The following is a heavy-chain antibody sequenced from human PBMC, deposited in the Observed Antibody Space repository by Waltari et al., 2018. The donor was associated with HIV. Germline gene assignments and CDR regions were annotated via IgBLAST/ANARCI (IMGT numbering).Heavy chain of an antibody. CDR2: IYPGDSDT. CDR3: ARRAPYYYDSSGYLSHYFDY. J-gene: IGHJ4*02. Sequence: EVQLVQSGAEVKKPGESLTISCKGSGYSFTSYWLGWVRQLPRTGLEWMGIIYPGDSDTRYSPSFQGQVTISADKSISTAYLQWSSLKASDTAMYYCARRAPYYYDSSGYLSHYFDYWGQGTLVTVSS. CDR1: GYSFTSYW. D-gene: IGHD3-22*01. V-gene: IGHV5-51*03.